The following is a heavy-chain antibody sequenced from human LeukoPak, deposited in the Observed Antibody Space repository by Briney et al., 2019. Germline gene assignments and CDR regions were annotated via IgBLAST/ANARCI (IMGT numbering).Heavy chain of an antibody. CDR2: ITSDGSST. J-gene: IGHJ4*02. D-gene: IGHD1-26*01. Sequence: GGSLRLSCAASGFTFSSYWMHWVRQAPGKGLVCVSRITSDGSSTSYADSVRGRFTISRDNAKNTVYLQMNSLRVDDTAVYYCARDLTGAVFDFWGQGTLVNVSS. V-gene: IGHV3-74*01. CDR3: ARDLTGAVFDF. CDR1: GFTFSSYW.